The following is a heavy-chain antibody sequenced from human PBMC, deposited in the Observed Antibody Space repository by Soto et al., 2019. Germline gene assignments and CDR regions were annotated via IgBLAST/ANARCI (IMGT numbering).Heavy chain of an antibody. V-gene: IGHV4-31*03. CDR1: GGSISSGGYY. CDR3: ARGVTMVRGVIHTPYFDY. D-gene: IGHD3-10*01. J-gene: IGHJ4*02. Sequence: QVQLQESGPGLVKPSQTLSLTCTVSGGSISSGGYYWSWIRQDPGKGLEWIGYIYYSGSTYYNPSLKSRVTISVDTSKNQFSLKLRSVTAADTAVYYCARGVTMVRGVIHTPYFDYWGQGTLVTVSS. CDR2: IYYSGST.